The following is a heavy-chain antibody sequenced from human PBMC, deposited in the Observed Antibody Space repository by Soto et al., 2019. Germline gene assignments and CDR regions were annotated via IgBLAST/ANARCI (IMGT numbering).Heavy chain of an antibody. CDR3: ARDPTTTRVGVVPTVELRVDA. V-gene: IGHV1-46*01. CDR2: INPLGGST. D-gene: IGHD3-3*01. Sequence: VHVSRKASGYTFISYYMHGVRQAPGQGLDWMGIINPLGGSTTYAQRFQGRVTMTRDTSTNTVYMELSSLRSEDTAVDYCARDPTTTRVGVVPTVELRVDAWGQASTVTL. J-gene: IGHJ6*02. CDR1: GYTFISYY.